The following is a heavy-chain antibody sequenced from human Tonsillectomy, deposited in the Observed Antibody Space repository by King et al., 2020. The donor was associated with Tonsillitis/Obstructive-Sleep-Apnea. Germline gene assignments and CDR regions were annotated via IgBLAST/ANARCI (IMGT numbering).Heavy chain of an antibody. CDR3: ARSRLAVTHTGVSFRY. V-gene: IGHV3-7*04. Sequence: VQLVEAGGGLVQRGGSLRLSCAASGFTFSNYWMRWVSQAPGKGLEWWANIKQDGSEKYFVDSVKGRFTISRDNAKNSLYLQMNSLRAEDTAVYYCARSRLAVTHTGVSFRYWGQGTLVTVSS. CDR1: GFTFSNYW. CDR2: IKQDGSEK. D-gene: IGHD6-19*01. J-gene: IGHJ4*02.